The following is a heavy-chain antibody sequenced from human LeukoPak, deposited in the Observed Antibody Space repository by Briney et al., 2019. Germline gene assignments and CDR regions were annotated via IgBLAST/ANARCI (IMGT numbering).Heavy chain of an antibody. CDR2: ISYDGSNK. D-gene: IGHD6-19*01. CDR3: ASLSGWYYYYGMDV. Sequence: PGGSLRLSCAASGFTFSSYAMHWVRQAPGKGLEGVAVISYDGSNKYYADSVKGRFTISRDNSKNTLYLRMNSLRAEDTAVYYCASLSGWYYYYGMDVWGQGTTVTVSS. J-gene: IGHJ6*02. CDR1: GFTFSSYA. V-gene: IGHV3-30-3*01.